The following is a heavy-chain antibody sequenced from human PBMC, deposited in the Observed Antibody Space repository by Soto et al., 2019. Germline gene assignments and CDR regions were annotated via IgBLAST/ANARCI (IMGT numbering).Heavy chain of an antibody. Sequence: GGSLRLSCAASGFTVSSNYMTWVRQAPGKGLEWVSGIYSGGSTNYADSVKGRFTISRDDSKNTLFLQMNSLRAEDTAVYYCATAKLLLPWLFDYWGQGTLVTVSS. CDR3: ATAKLLLPWLFDY. J-gene: IGHJ4*02. CDR1: GFTVSSNY. D-gene: IGHD2-15*01. V-gene: IGHV3-66*01. CDR2: IYSGGST.